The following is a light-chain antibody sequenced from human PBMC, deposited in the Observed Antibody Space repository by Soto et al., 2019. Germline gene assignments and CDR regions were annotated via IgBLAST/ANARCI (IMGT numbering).Light chain of an antibody. Sequence: QLVLTQPPSVSGAPGQRVTISCTGSSSNIGAGYDVHWYQQLPGTAPKLLIYGNSNRPSGVPDRFSGSKSGTSASLAITGLQAEDEADYYCQSYASSLSGWEVFGGGTKLTVL. V-gene: IGLV1-40*01. CDR2: GNS. CDR1: SSNIGAGYD. CDR3: QSYASSLSGWEV. J-gene: IGLJ2*01.